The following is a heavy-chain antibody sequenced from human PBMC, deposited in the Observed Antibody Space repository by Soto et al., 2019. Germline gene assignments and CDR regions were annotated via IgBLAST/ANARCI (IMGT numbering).Heavy chain of an antibody. V-gene: IGHV5-51*01. J-gene: IGHJ5*02. Sequence: PGEWLKSSWHACGWTFTSYWIGWVREMPGGGLEWLGLIFPRDSDIRSSPSFEGQVTISADRSTAPAYLQWRPLEPSDTAPYFCARLGSLIRPIDHWGQGT. CDR1: GWTFTSYW. CDR2: IFPRDSDI. D-gene: IGHD3-16*01. CDR3: ARLGSLIRPIDH.